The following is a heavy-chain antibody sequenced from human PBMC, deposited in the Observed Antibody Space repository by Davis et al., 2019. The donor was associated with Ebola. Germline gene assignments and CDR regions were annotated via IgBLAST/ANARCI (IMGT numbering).Heavy chain of an antibody. V-gene: IGHV3-7*03. CDR2: IKQDGSER. Sequence: GESLKISCAASGFTFSTFWMSWVRQAPGKGLEWVANIKQDGSERYYVDSVKGRFTISRDNAKNSLYLQMSSLRVEDAAVYYCARTLPWFGEFQYYFDYWGQGTLVTVSS. CDR3: ARTLPWFGEFQYYFDY. J-gene: IGHJ4*02. D-gene: IGHD3-10*01. CDR1: GFTFSTFW.